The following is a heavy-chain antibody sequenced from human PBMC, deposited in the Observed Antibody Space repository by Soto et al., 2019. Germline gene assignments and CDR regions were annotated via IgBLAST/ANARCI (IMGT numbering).Heavy chain of an antibody. D-gene: IGHD3-3*01. Sequence: QVQLQESGPGLVKPSETLSITCTVSGGSISNYYWSWIRQPPGKGLEWIAYIYYSGSTNYNPSLTSRVTISVDTSKNQFSLKLSAVTAADTAVDYCARGGWRRIDYWGQGTLVTVSS. CDR3: ARGGWRRIDY. V-gene: IGHV4-59*08. J-gene: IGHJ4*02. CDR2: IYYSGST. CDR1: GGSISNYY.